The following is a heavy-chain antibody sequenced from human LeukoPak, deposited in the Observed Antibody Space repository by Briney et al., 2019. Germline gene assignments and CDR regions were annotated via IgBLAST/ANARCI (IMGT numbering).Heavy chain of an antibody. CDR1: XXXFXXXA. J-gene: IGHJ4*02. CDR3: TKDWSASY. CDR2: ISESGDGK. Sequence: LRLSXXXXXXXFXXXAMTWVRQAPGKGLQWVSAISESGDGKYYVDSVRGRFTISRDNSKNMLFLQMNSLRAEDTALYYCTKDWSASYWGQGTLVTVSS. V-gene: IGHV3-23*01.